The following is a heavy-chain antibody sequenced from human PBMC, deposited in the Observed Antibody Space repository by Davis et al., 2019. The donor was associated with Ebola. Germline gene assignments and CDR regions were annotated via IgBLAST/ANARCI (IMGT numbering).Heavy chain of an antibody. CDR3: AKDLRPYVRGMDV. D-gene: IGHD3-16*01. J-gene: IGHJ6*04. V-gene: IGHV3-9*01. CDR1: GFTFDDYA. CDR2: ISWNSGSI. Sequence: SLKISCAASGFTFDDYAMHWVRQAPGKGLEWVSGISWNSGSIGYADSVKGRFTISRDNAKNSLYLQMNSLRAEDTALYYCAKDLRPYVRGMDVWGKGTTVTVSS.